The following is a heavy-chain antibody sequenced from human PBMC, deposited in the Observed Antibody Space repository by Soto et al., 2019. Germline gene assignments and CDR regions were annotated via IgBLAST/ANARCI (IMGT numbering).Heavy chain of an antibody. CDR3: ARLRRDWGDAFDL. CDR2: IIPVFDKA. CDR1: GGSFGSSA. D-gene: IGHD3-16*01. Sequence: QVQLVQSGDDVKKPGSSVKVSCKTSGGSFGSSAISWVRQAPAQGLEWMGEIIPVFDKANYAQNFQGRLTITADEITGTVFMELSSLRSEDTAVYFCARLRRDWGDAFDLWGLGTFVTVSS. J-gene: IGHJ3*01. V-gene: IGHV1-69*01.